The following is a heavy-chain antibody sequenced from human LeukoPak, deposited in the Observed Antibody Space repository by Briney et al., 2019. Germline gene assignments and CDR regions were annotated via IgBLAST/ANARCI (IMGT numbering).Heavy chain of an antibody. D-gene: IGHD1-26*01. V-gene: IGHV3-21*01. Sequence: GGSLRLSCAASGFTFSSYAMNWVRQAPGKGLEWVSSISSSSSYIYYADSVKGRFTISRDNAKNSLYLQMNSLRAEDTAVYYCATWELEPFDYWGQGTLVTVSS. CDR3: ATWELEPFDY. CDR2: ISSSSSYI. J-gene: IGHJ4*02. CDR1: GFTFSSYA.